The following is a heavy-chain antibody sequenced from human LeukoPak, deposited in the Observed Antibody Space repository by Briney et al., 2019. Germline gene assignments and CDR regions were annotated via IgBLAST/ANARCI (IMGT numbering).Heavy chain of an antibody. Sequence: LSLTCTVSGGSISSYYWSWIRQPAGKGLEWIAFIRDGGTTKFYADSVKGRFTISGDNAKSSLYLQMNSLRAEDTAVYYCARAGERLFDYWGQGTLVTVSS. CDR2: IRDGGTTK. CDR3: ARAGERLFDY. CDR1: GGSISSYY. D-gene: IGHD3-16*01. V-gene: IGHV3-11*04. J-gene: IGHJ4*02.